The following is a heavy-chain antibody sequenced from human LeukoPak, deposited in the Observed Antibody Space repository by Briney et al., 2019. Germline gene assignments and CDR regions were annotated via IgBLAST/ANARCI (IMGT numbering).Heavy chain of an antibody. J-gene: IGHJ4*02. CDR1: GYTFASYC. CDR2: ISTYNGNT. Sequence: GASVKVSCKASGYTFASYCISWVRQAPGQGLEWVGWISTYNGNTNDAQEMQGRATMTTDTSTSTAYMELRSLRSDDTAVYYCARVQRGFTYGTIDYWGQGTLVTVSS. CDR3: ARVQRGFTYGTIDY. D-gene: IGHD5-18*01. V-gene: IGHV1-18*01.